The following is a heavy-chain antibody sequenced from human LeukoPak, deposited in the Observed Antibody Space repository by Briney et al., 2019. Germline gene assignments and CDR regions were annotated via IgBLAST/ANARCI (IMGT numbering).Heavy chain of an antibody. J-gene: IGHJ4*02. CDR2: INPNSGGT. CDR3: ARAREYSSSSRRTFDY. D-gene: IGHD6-6*01. V-gene: IGHV1-2*02. Sequence: ASVKVSCKASGYTFTGYYMHWVRQAPGQGLEWMGWINPNSGGTNYAQKFQGRVTMTRDTSISTAYMELSRLRSDDTAVYYCARAREYSSSSRRTFDYWGQGTLVIVSS. CDR1: GYTFTGYY.